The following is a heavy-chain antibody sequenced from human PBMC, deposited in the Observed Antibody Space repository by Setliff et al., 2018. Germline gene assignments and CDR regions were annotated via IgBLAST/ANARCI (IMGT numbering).Heavy chain of an antibody. CDR2: FDPGEGKT. V-gene: IGHV1-24*01. CDR3: AAVRGVIVMNVFRFDS. D-gene: IGHD3-10*01. CDR1: GSTLPDLP. J-gene: IGHJ4*02. Sequence: ASVKVSCKVSGSTLPDLPMHWVRLAPGRGLEWMGGFDPGEGKTVYADKFQGRVTLTEDTSTDTFYMELSSLRSDDTAVYYCAAVRGVIVMNVFRFDSWGQGTLVTVSS.